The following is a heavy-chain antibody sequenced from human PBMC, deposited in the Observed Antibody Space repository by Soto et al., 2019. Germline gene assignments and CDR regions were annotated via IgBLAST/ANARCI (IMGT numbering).Heavy chain of an antibody. Sequence: SETLSLTCTIPGGSPSYDYWSWVRQPPGKGLEWIGNVADSGKSSYSPSLRSRLTISVDNAQNSLFLQMNTLRPEDSAIYYCARVAYWGPATQVTVSS. V-gene: IGHV4-59*08. J-gene: IGHJ4*02. CDR1: GGSPSYDY. CDR2: VADSGKS. CDR3: ARVAY.